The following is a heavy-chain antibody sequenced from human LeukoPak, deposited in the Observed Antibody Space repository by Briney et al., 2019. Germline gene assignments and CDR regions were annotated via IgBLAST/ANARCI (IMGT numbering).Heavy chain of an antibody. CDR2: IKSKTDGGTT. J-gene: IGHJ4*02. CDR1: GFTFSNAW. D-gene: IGHD3-9*01. CDR3: TTQYYDILTGTDY. V-gene: IGHV3-15*01. Sequence: GGSLRLSCAASGFTFSNAWMSWVRQAPGKGLEWVGRIKSKTDGGTTDYAAPVKGRFTISRDDSKNTLYLQMNSLKTEDTAVYYCTTQYYDILTGTDYWGRGTLVTVSS.